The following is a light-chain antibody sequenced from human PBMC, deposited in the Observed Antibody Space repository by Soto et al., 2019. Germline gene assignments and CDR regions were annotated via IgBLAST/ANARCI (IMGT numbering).Light chain of an antibody. V-gene: IGLV2-14*01. J-gene: IGLJ2*01. CDR1: SSDVGGYNY. CDR2: DVS. Sequence: QSVLTQPASVSGSPGQSITISCTGTSSDVGGYNYVSWYQQHPGKAPKLMIYDVSNRPSGVSNRFSGSKSGNTASLTISGLQDDDEADYYCSSYTSSSTLVFGGGTKLTVL. CDR3: SSYTSSSTLV.